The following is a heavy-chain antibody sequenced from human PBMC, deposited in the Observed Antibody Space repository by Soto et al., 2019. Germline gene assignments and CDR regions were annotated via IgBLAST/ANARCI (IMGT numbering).Heavy chain of an antibody. V-gene: IGHV4-30-4*01. Sequence: SETLSLTCTVSGGSISSGDYYWSWIRQHPGKGLEWIGYIYYSGSTYYNPSLKSRVTISVDTSKNQFSLKLSSVTAADTAVYYCARDRVYDTALLWFDPWGQGTLVTFSS. CDR3: ARDRVYDTALLWFDP. J-gene: IGHJ5*02. D-gene: IGHD3-22*01. CDR1: GGSISSGDYY. CDR2: IYYSGST.